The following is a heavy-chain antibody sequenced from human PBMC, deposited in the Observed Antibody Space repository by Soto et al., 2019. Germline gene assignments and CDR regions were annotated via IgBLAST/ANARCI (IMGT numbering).Heavy chain of an antibody. CDR1: GFTFSNFG. J-gene: IGHJ4*02. CDR3: VRGSDVARQELDY. V-gene: IGHV3-30*03. Sequence: QVQVVASGGGVVQPGRSLRLSCAASGFTFSNFGMHWVRQAPGKGLEWVAAISSDGSDKYYLDSVKGRFIISRDNSKNTLFLQMNSLRVEDTAVYYCVRGSDVARQELDYWGQGTLVTVSS. CDR2: ISSDGSDK. D-gene: IGHD2-15*01.